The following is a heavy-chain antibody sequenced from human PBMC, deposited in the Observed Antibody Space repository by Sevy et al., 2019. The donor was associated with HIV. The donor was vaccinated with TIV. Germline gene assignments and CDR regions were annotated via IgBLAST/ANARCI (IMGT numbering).Heavy chain of an antibody. CDR3: TREDIVLGEDNYYGMDV. D-gene: IGHD2-15*01. J-gene: IGHJ6*02. V-gene: IGHV3-53*01. Sequence: GGSLRLSCVVSGFSVSSNYMSWVRQAPGKGLEWVSNIYSDGRTYYAGSARGRFTISRDTSKNTAYLEMKSLRAEDTAVYYCTREDIVLGEDNYYGMDVWGHGTTVTVSS. CDR2: IYSDGRT. CDR1: GFSVSSNY.